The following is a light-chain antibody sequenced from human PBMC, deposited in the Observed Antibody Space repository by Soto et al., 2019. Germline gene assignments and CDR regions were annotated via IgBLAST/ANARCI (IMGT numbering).Light chain of an antibody. CDR3: QQDRNSPPT. CDR1: QSVSSSY. Sequence: EIVLTQSPGTLSLSPGERATLSCRASQSVSSSYLAWYQQKPGQAPRLLIYGASSRATGIPYRFSGSGSGTEFTLTISRLEPEDFAVYYCQQDRNSPPTFGQGTKVEIK. V-gene: IGKV3-20*01. J-gene: IGKJ1*01. CDR2: GAS.